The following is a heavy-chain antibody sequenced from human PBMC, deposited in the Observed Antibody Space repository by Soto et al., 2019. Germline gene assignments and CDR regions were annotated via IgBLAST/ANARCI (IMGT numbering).Heavy chain of an antibody. CDR3: ARDRGIAVAGTVYYYYGMDV. V-gene: IGHV1-2*02. D-gene: IGHD6-19*01. CDR1: GYTFTGYY. CDR2: INPNSGGT. Sequence: ASVKVSCKASGYTFTGYYIHWVRQAPGQGLEWMGWINPNSGGTNYAQKFQGRVTMTRDTSISTAYMELSRLRSDDTAVYYCARDRGIAVAGTVYYYYGMDVWGQGTTVTVSS. J-gene: IGHJ6*02.